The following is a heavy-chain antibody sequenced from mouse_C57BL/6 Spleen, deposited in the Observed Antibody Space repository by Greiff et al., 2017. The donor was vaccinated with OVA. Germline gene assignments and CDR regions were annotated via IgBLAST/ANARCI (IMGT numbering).Heavy chain of an antibody. Sequence: VKLVESGPGLVQPSQSLSITCTVSGFSLTSYGVHWVRQSPGKGLEWLGVIWSGGSTDYNAAFISRLSISKDNSKSQVFFKMNSLQADDTAIYYCARSPTVVATWYFDVWGTGTTVTVSS. CDR1: GFSLTSYG. D-gene: IGHD1-1*01. CDR3: ARSPTVVATWYFDV. CDR2: IWSGGST. V-gene: IGHV2-2*01. J-gene: IGHJ1*03.